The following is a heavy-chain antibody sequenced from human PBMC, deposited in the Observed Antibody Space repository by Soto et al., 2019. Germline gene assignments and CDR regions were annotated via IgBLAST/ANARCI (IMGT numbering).Heavy chain of an antibody. Sequence: GGSLRLSCAASGFTFTNYAMTWVRRAPGKGLEWVSGITNSGDRTYYADSVKGRFTISRDNSKNMLYLQMNSPRAEDTALYYCAKDLYCSGDNCYPSLTIDWGQGTLVTVSS. V-gene: IGHV3-23*01. J-gene: IGHJ4*02. CDR3: AKDLYCSGDNCYPSLTID. D-gene: IGHD2-15*01. CDR1: GFTFTNYA. CDR2: ITNSGDRT.